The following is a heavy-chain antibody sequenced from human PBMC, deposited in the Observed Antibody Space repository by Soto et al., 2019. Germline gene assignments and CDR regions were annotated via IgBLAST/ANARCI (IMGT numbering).Heavy chain of an antibody. J-gene: IGHJ3*01. D-gene: IGHD3-16*02. V-gene: IGHV1-18*04. CDR1: GYTFTSHG. CDR3: ARDRHDDIVTPTDDFAG. Sequence: AASVKISCKASGYTFTSHGISWERQAPGQRLDWTGWISAYNGTTNNAQKLTGRVTMSPDTSTSTAYTELRSLTYGDTVVYYCARDRHDDIVTPTDDFAGCGKGTIVPISS. CDR2: ISAYNGTT.